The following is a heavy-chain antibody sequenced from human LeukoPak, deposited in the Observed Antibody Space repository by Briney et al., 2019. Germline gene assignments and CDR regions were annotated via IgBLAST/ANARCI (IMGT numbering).Heavy chain of an antibody. V-gene: IGHV3-21*01. Sequence: PGGSLRLSCAASGFTFSSYSMNWVRQAPGKGLEWVSSISSSSSYIYYADSVKGRFTISRDNAKNSLYLQMNSLRAEETAVYYCARVTAYYYDSSGYFDQWGQGTLVTVSS. J-gene: IGHJ4*02. CDR2: ISSSSSYI. CDR1: GFTFSSYS. D-gene: IGHD3-22*01. CDR3: ARVTAYYYDSSGYFDQ.